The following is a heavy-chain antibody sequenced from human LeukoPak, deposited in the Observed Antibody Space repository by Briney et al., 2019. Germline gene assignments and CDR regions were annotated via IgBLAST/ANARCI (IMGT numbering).Heavy chain of an antibody. CDR3: VRKLPHYDRDGPSFDY. CDR2: ISGDSHFT. D-gene: IGHD3-22*01. J-gene: IGHJ4*02. V-gene: IGHV3-23*01. CDR1: GFSFSDYA. Sequence: GGSLRLSCAASGFSFSDYAINWVRQAPGKGLEWVSAISGDSHFTYYTGSAKGRFTISRDNSKYTSYLLLNSLRAEDTAVYYCVRKLPHYDRDGPSFDYWGQGTLVTVSS.